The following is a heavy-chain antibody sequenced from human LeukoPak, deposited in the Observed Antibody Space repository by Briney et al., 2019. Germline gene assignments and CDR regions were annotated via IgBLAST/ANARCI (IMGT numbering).Heavy chain of an antibody. CDR2: IYYSGST. J-gene: IGHJ4*02. Sequence: WVRQPPGKRLEWIGNIYYSGSTYYNTSLKSRLTISVDTSKNQFSLKLSSVTAADTAVYYCARRFDSSGYYPFDYWGQGTLVTVSS. V-gene: IGHV4-39*01. D-gene: IGHD3-22*01. CDR3: ARRFDSSGYYPFDY.